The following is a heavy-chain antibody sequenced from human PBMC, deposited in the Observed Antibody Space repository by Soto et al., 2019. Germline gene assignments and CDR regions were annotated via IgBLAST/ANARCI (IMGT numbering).Heavy chain of an antibody. Sequence: KPSETLSLTCTVSGGSISSYYWSWIRQPPGKGLEWIGYIYYSGSTNYNPSLKSRVTISVDTSKNQFSLKLSSVTAADTAVYYCARVIGYCSGGSCNWFDPWGQGTLVTVS. D-gene: IGHD2-15*01. CDR2: IYYSGST. CDR3: ARVIGYCSGGSCNWFDP. J-gene: IGHJ5*02. V-gene: IGHV4-59*01. CDR1: GGSISSYY.